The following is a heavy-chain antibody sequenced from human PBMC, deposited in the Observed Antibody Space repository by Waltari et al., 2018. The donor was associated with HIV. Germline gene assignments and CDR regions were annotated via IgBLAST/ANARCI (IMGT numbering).Heavy chain of an antibody. J-gene: IGHJ4*02. D-gene: IGHD3-22*01. CDR1: GGPISSYY. V-gene: IGHV4-59*01. CDR2: IYYSGST. Sequence: QVQLQESGPGLVKPSETLSLTCTVSGGPISSYYWSWLRQPPGKGLEWIGYIYYSGSTNYNPSLKSRVTISVDTSKNQFSLKLSSVTAADTAVYYCARAYDSSGYYDYWGQGTLVTVSS. CDR3: ARAYDSSGYYDY.